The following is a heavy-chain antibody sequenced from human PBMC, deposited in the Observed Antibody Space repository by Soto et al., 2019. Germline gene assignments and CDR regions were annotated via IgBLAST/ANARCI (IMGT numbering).Heavy chain of an antibody. J-gene: IGHJ5*02. CDR2: VFYSGRS. D-gene: IGHD1-1*01. Sequence: SETLSLTCTVSGGSINSPSHYWGWVRQPPGKGLEWIGSVFYSGRSYSTPSLKSRVTISVDTSKSQFSLSMTSVTADDTAVYFCASENCTIPAGSNGKNNCLDPCDRGTTVTV. CDR1: GGSINSPSHY. CDR3: ASENCTIPAGSNGKNNCLDP. V-gene: IGHV4-39*01.